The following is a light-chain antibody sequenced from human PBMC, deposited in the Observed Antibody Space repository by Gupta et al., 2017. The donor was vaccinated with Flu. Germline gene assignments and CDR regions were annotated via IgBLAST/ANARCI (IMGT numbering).Light chain of an antibody. Sequence: STSNIGSNYVSWYQQLPGTAPKLLIYENNKRPSGIPDRFSGSKSGTSATLGITGLQTGDEADYYCGTWDSSLSSGIFGGGTKMTVL. V-gene: IGLV1-51*02. CDR3: GTWDSSLSSGI. CDR1: TSNIGSNY. CDR2: ENN. J-gene: IGLJ2*01.